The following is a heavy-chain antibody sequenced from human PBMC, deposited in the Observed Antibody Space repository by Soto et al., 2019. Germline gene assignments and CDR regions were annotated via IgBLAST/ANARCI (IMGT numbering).Heavy chain of an antibody. J-gene: IGHJ4*02. D-gene: IGHD3-22*01. CDR1: GFTFSSYA. V-gene: IGHV3-30-3*01. Sequence: GGSLRLSCAASGFTFSSYAMHWVRQAPGKGLEWVAVISYDGSNKYYADSVKGRFTISRDNSKNTLYLQMNSLRAEDTAVYYCARGYDSSGSFDYWGQGTLVTVSS. CDR3: ARGYDSSGSFDY. CDR2: ISYDGSNK.